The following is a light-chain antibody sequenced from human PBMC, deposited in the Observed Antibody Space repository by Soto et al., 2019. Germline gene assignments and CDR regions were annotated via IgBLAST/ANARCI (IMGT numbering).Light chain of an antibody. CDR1: QNINNW. CDR3: QHYNSYSEA. V-gene: IGKV1-5*03. Sequence: IQVTQFPSSLSASVGDRVTITCRASQNINNWLAWYQFKPGKAPRLLIYKASTLETGVPSRFSGSGSETEFTLTISSLQPDDFATYYCQHYNSYSEAFGQGTKVDIK. J-gene: IGKJ1*01. CDR2: KAS.